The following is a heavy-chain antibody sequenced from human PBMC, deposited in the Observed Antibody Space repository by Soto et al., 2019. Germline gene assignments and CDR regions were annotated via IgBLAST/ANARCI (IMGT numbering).Heavy chain of an antibody. V-gene: IGHV3-15*07. CDR3: NTDLAARTLYYYYGMDV. J-gene: IGHJ6*02. Sequence: PGGSLRLSCAASGFTFSNAWMNWVRQAPGKGLEWVGRIKSKTDGGTTDYAAPVKGRFTISRDDSKNTLYLQMNSLKTEDTAVYYCNTDLAARTLYYYYGMDVWGQGTTVTVSS. CDR1: GFTFSNAW. CDR2: IKSKTDGGTT. D-gene: IGHD6-6*01.